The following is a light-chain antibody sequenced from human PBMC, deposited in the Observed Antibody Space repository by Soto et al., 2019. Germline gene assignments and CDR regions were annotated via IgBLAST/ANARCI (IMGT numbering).Light chain of an antibody. CDR3: QQRSHCPLT. CDR1: HSISNY. CDR2: DAS. Sequence: IVLTQSPATLSLSPGERATLSCRASHSISNYLGWYQQRLGQAPRLLIYDASMRAAGSAARFSGSGSGTDFTLTISSLEPEDFAIYYCQQRSHCPLTFGGGSKVELK. V-gene: IGKV3-11*01. J-gene: IGKJ4*01.